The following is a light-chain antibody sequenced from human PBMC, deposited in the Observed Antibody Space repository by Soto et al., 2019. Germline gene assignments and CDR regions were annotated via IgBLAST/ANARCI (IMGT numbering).Light chain of an antibody. CDR1: QSISSW. CDR3: QQYNSYSPET. CDR2: DAS. J-gene: IGKJ1*01. V-gene: IGKV1-5*01. Sequence: DIQMTQSPSTLSASVGDRVTITCRASQSISSWLAWYQQKPGKAPKLLIYDASSLESGFPSRFSGSGSGTEFTLTISSLQPDDFATYYCQQYNSYSPETFGQGTKVDIK.